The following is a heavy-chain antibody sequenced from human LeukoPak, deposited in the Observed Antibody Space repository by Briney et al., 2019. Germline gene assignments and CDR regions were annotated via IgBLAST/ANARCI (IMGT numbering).Heavy chain of an antibody. CDR1: GGSISSYY. CDR2: IYYSGST. CDR3: ARATYYYDSSGAHPGMDV. V-gene: IGHV4-59*01. Sequence: SVTLSLTCTVSGGSISSYYWSWIRQPPGKGLEWIGYIYYSGSTNYNPSLKSRVTISVDTSKNQFSLKLSSVTAADTAVYYCARATYYYDSSGAHPGMDVWGQGTTVTVSS. J-gene: IGHJ6*02. D-gene: IGHD3-22*01.